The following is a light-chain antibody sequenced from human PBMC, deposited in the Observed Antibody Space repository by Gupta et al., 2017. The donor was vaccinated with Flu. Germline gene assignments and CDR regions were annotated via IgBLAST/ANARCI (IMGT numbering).Light chain of an antibody. CDR3: SSYAGSFTFWI. CDR1: SSDVGGYNY. Sequence: QSALTQPRSVSGSPGQSVTISCTVSSSDVGGYNYVSWYQQHPGKAPKLMIDDVTKLPSGIPDRFSASKSGNTASLTISGLQADDEADYYCSSYAGSFTFWIFGGGTRLTVL. CDR2: DVT. V-gene: IGLV2-11*01. J-gene: IGLJ2*01.